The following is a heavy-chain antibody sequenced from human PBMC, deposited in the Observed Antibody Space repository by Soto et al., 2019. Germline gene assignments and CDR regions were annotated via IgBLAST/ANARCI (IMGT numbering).Heavy chain of an antibody. CDR1: VYTFTGYG. V-gene: IGHV1-18*04. D-gene: IGHD6-19*01. CDR3: ATGRRGQWLGVDAFDI. J-gene: IGHJ3*02. Sequence: SVKVSCKSSVYTFTGYGISLVRQAPGQGLEWMGWISAYNGNTNYAQKLQGRFTMTTDTSTSTAYMDLRSLRSDDTAVYYCATGRRGQWLGVDAFDIWGQGTMVTVSS. CDR2: ISAYNGNT.